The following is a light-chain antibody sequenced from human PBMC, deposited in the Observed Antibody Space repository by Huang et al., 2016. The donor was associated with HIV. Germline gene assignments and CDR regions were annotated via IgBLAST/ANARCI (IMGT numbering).Light chain of an antibody. Sequence: EIVLTQSPGTLSLSPGERATLSCRASQSVSNNYVTWYRQKPGQAPRLLVYGATSRAPGTPDRFGGSGSGTDVTLTISRLEPEDFAVYYCQQYGRAPLTFGGGTRVEIK. CDR2: GAT. CDR1: QSVSNNY. V-gene: IGKV3-20*01. J-gene: IGKJ4*01. CDR3: QQYGRAPLT.